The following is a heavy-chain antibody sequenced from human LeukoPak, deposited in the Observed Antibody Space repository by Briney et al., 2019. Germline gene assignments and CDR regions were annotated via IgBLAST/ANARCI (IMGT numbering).Heavy chain of an antibody. CDR1: GYTFTSYG. J-gene: IGHJ4*02. Sequence: ASVKVSCKASGYTFTSYGISWVRQAPGQGLEWMGRISPYNGKTNYAQKFQGRVTMTTDTSTSTAYMELRSLRSEDTAVYYCAREGGVTVATIMDCYWGKGTLVTV. CDR3: AREGGVTVATIMDCY. D-gene: IGHD5-12*01. V-gene: IGHV1-18*01. CDR2: ISPYNGKT.